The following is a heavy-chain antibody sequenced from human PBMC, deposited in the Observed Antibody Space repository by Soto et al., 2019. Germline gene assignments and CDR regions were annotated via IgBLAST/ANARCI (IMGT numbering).Heavy chain of an antibody. CDR1: GFTFSSYS. CDR3: ARSGYDLVDLIDY. D-gene: IGHD5-12*01. Sequence: GGSLRLSCAASGFTFSSYSMNWVRQAPGKGLEWVSSISSSSSYIYYADSVKGRFTISRDNAKNSLYLQMNSLRAEDTAVYYCARSGYDLVDLIDYWGQGTLVTVSS. V-gene: IGHV3-21*01. J-gene: IGHJ4*02. CDR2: ISSSSSYI.